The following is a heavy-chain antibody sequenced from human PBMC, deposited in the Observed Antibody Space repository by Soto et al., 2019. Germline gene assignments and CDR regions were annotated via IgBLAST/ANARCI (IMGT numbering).Heavy chain of an antibody. CDR2: ILRIFCTA. Sequence: QVQLVQSGAEVKKPGSSVKVSCKASGGTFSSYAISWVRQAPGQGLEWMGGILRIFCTANYAQKFQGRVTIPADEPTSTAYMELSSLRSEDTAVYYCAYSPYYYSGMDVWGQGPTLTVSS. CDR1: GGTFSSYA. V-gene: IGHV1-69*12. CDR3: AYSPYYYSGMDV. D-gene: IGHD2-15*01. J-gene: IGHJ6*02.